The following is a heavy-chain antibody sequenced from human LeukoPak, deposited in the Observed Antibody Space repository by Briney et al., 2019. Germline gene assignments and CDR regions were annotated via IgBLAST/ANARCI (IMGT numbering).Heavy chain of an antibody. Sequence: PGGSLRLSCAASGLTFSNYAMNWVRQASGKGLEWVSGITDSGRKTYYADYVKGRFSISRDNSKNTVYLQMSDLRAEDTAVYYCAKITKAATPNYWGQGTLLTVSS. CDR3: AKITKAATPNY. J-gene: IGHJ4*02. CDR2: ITDSGRKT. CDR1: GLTFSNYA. D-gene: IGHD6-25*01. V-gene: IGHV3-23*01.